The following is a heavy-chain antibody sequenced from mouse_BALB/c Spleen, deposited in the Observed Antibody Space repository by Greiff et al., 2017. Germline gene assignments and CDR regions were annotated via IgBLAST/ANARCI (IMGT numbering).Heavy chain of an antibody. Sequence: VQLQQSGAELMKPGASVKISCKATGYTFSSYWIEWVKQRPGHGLEWIGEILPGSGSTNYNEKFKGKATFTADTSSNTAYMQLSSLTSEDSAVYYCARAYDYVGAWFAYWGQGTLVTVSA. CDR3: ARAYDYVGAWFAY. CDR2: ILPGSGST. J-gene: IGHJ3*01. V-gene: IGHV1-9*01. D-gene: IGHD2-4*01. CDR1: GYTFSSYW.